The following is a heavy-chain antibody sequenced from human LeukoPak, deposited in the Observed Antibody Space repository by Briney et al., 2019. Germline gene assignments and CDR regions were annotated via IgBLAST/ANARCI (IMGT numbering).Heavy chain of an antibody. D-gene: IGHD4-23*01. J-gene: IGHJ3*02. CDR2: ISGWGAT. V-gene: IGHV3-11*04. CDR1: GFTFSAHY. CDR3: ARDPGVSGGGNSGAFDI. Sequence: GGSLRLSCAASGFTFSAHYMTWIRQAPGKGLEGVSYISGWGATYYADSVKGRFTISRDNAKNSLCLQMNSLTADDTAVYYCARDPGVSGGGNSGAFDIWGQGTLVAVSS.